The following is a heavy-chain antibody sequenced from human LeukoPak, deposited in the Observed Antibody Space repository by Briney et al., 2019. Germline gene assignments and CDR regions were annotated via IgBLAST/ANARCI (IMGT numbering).Heavy chain of an antibody. J-gene: IGHJ4*02. CDR2: IIPIFGTA. D-gene: IGHD3-10*01. V-gene: IGHV1-69*06. Sequence: SVKVSCKASGGTFSSYAISWVRQAPGQGLEWMGGIIPIFGTANYAQKFQGRVTITADKSTSTAYMELSSLRSEDTAVYYCARAQAQAYGSGSYYIPVISGSDYWGQGTLVTVSS. CDR3: ARAQAQAYGSGSYYIPVISGSDY. CDR1: GGTFSSYA.